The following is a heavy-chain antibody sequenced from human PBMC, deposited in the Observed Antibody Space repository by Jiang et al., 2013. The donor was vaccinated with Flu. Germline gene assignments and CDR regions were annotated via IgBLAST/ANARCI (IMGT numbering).Heavy chain of an antibody. CDR3: ARDQWGGAADY. D-gene: IGHD3-16*01. Sequence: SLHLALSLVASISSYYWSWIRQPPREGTGVDWVYLLQWEHQLQPSLKSRVTISVDTSKNQFSLKLSSVTAADTAVYYCARDQWGGAADYWGQGTLVTVSS. CDR2: LLQWEH. V-gene: IGHV4-59*01. CDR1: VASISSYY. J-gene: IGHJ4*02.